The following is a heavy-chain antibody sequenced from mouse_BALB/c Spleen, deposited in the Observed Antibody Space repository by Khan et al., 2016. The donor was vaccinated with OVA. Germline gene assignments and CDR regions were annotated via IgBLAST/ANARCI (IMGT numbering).Heavy chain of an antibody. J-gene: IGHJ3*01. CDR3: ARTARIKY. D-gene: IGHD1-2*01. CDR1: GYSITSGYG. CDR2: ISYSGST. Sequence: EVKLLESGPGLVKPSQSLSLTCTVTGYSITSGYGCNWIRQFPGNKLEWMGYISYSGSTNYNPSLKSRISITRDTSKNQFFLQLNSVTTEDTATCYCARTARIKYWGQGTIVIVSA. V-gene: IGHV3-2*02.